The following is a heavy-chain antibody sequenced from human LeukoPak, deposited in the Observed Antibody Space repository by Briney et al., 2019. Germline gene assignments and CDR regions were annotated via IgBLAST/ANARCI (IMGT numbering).Heavy chain of an antibody. CDR2: IWYDGTNK. CDR1: GFTFSSYG. Sequence: GGSLRLSCAASGFTFSSYGRRWVRQAPGKGLEWVAIIWYDGTNKYYADSVKGRFTISRDNSKNTLYLQMNSLRAEDTGVYYCAKSRDSSGWTYFDYWGQGTLVTVSS. D-gene: IGHD6-19*01. J-gene: IGHJ4*02. V-gene: IGHV3-33*06. CDR3: AKSRDSSGWTYFDY.